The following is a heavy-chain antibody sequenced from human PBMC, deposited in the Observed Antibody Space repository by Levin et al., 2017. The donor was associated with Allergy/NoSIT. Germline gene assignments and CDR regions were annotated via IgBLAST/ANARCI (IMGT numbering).Heavy chain of an antibody. CDR1: GYTFTSYD. CDR3: ARGCSATYPCSYFYNMDV. D-gene: IGHD2-15*01. V-gene: IGHV1-8*01. CDR2: MNPKSANT. J-gene: IGHJ6*03. Sequence: ASVKVSCKASGYTFTSYDIHWVRQATGQGLEWMGWMNPKSANTGYSQKFHDTVTMPRETSINTAYMELSSLRSKDKAVYYCARGCSATYPCSYFYNMDVWGQGTTVTVSS.